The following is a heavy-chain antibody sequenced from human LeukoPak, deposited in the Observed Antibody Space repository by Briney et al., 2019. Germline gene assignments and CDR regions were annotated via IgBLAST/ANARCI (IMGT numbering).Heavy chain of an antibody. Sequence: GGSLRLSCAASGFTFSSYEMNWVRQAPGKGLEWVSYISSSGSTIYYADSVKGRFTISRDNAKNSLYLQMNSLRAEDTAVYYCARYSSSLDAFDIWGQGTMVTVSS. CDR3: ARYSSSLDAFDI. V-gene: IGHV3-48*03. J-gene: IGHJ3*02. CDR2: ISSSGSTI. D-gene: IGHD6-13*01. CDR1: GFTFSSYE.